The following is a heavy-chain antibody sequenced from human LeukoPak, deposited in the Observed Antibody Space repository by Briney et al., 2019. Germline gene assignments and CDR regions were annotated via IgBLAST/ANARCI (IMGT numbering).Heavy chain of an antibody. CDR1: GYTLTVYY. CDR2: INPSSGDT. D-gene: IGHD5-12*01. J-gene: IGHJ4*02. Sequence: EASVTVSFKASGYTLTVYYMHWVRLAPGQGREWMGWINPSSGDTNYAQKFQGRVTMTRDTSISTAYMELSRLRSDDTAVYYCAKNPYEYYFDYWGQGTLVTVSS. V-gene: IGHV1-2*02. CDR3: AKNPYEYYFDY.